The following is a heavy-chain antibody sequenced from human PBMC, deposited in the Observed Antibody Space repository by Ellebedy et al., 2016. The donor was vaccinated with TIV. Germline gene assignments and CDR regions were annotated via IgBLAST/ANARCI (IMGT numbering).Heavy chain of an antibody. CDR2: ISISGTTL. V-gene: IGHV3-48*01. Sequence: GGSLRLXFAASGFTLSNSGMTWVRQAPGKGLEWVSYISISGTTLYYADPVRGRFTISRDNAKNSLYLRMNSLRADDTAMYYCARVDRVSHAMDVWGQGTPVTVSS. J-gene: IGHJ6*02. CDR1: GFTLSNSG. CDR3: ARVDRVSHAMDV. D-gene: IGHD1-14*01.